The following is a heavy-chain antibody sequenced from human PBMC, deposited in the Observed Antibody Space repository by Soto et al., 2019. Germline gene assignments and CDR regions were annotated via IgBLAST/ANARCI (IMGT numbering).Heavy chain of an antibody. J-gene: IGHJ4*02. D-gene: IGHD1-1*01. V-gene: IGHV3-30*18. Sequence: GGSLRLSCAASGFTFSSYGMHWVRQAPGKGLEWVAVISYDGSNKYYADSVKGRFTISRDNSKNTLYLQMNSLRAEDTAVYYCAKGGENWNPYYFDYWGQGTLVTVSS. CDR3: AKGGENWNPYYFDY. CDR2: ISYDGSNK. CDR1: GFTFSSYG.